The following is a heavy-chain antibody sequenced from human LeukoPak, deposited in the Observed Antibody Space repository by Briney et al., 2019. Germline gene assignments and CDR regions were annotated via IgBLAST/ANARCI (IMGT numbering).Heavy chain of an antibody. CDR2: IIPILGIA. CDR1: GGTFSNYT. J-gene: IGHJ4*02. CDR3: AADRRRTNTAMGDY. V-gene: IGHV1-69*02. D-gene: IGHD5-18*01. Sequence: GSSVPVSCKASGGTFSNYTMSWVRQAPGQGLEWVGRIIPILGIANYAQKFQGRVTITADKSTSTAYMELSSLRSEDTAVYYCAADRRRTNTAMGDYWGQGTLVTVSS.